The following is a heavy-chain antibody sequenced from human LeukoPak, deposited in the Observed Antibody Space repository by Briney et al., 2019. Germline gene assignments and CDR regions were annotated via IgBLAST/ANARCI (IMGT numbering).Heavy chain of an antibody. D-gene: IGHD3-22*01. CDR1: GFTFSSHG. V-gene: IGHV3-33*01. CDR3: ARDGGYHSSGPFDY. Sequence: PGGSLRLSCAASGFTFSSHGMHWVRQAPGKRLEWVSIIWYDGSDEYYADSVKGRFTISRDNSKNTLYLQMNSLRAEDTAVYYCARDGGYHSSGPFDYWGQGTLVTVSS. CDR2: IWYDGSDE. J-gene: IGHJ4*02.